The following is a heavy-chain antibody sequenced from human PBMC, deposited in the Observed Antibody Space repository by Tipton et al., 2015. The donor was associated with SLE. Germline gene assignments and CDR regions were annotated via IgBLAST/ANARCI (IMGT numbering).Heavy chain of an antibody. CDR2: IHQRGTT. CDR3: ARQHSSDWYVDY. CDR1: GGFFSGYH. Sequence: TLSLTCAVYGGFFSGYHFSGIRQPPGKGLEWIGEIHQRGTTNYNPSLKSRVTISVDTSKNQISLTLRSVTAADTAVYYCARQHSSDWYVDYWGQGTLVTVSS. D-gene: IGHD6-19*01. V-gene: IGHV4-34*01. J-gene: IGHJ4*02.